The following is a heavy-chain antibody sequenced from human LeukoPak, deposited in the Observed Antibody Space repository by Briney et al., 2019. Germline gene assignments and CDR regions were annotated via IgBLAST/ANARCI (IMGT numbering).Heavy chain of an antibody. CDR1: GYTFTNYD. V-gene: IGHV1-8*01. CDR2: MNPNSGNT. CDR3: ARGADHGGSECADP. Sequence: ASVKVSCKASGYTFTNYDINWVRQATGQGLEWMGWMNPNSGNTGYAQKFQGRVTMTRNTSISTAYMELSSLRSEDTAVYYCARGADHGGSECADPWGQGTLVTVST. D-gene: IGHD2-15*01. J-gene: IGHJ5*02.